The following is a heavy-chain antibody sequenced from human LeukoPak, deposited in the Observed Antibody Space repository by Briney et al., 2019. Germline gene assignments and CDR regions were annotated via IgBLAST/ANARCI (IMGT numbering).Heavy chain of an antibody. CDR2: ISSSGSSI. CDR3: ATATARLVDY. D-gene: IGHD4-17*01. V-gene: IGHV3-48*03. J-gene: IGHJ4*02. Sequence: GGSLRLSCAASGFTLSSYEMNCVRQAPGKGLEWVSYISSSGSSIYYADSVKGRFIISRDNAKNSLYLQMNSLRAEDTAVYYCATATARLVDYWGQGTLVNVAS. CDR1: GFTLSSYE.